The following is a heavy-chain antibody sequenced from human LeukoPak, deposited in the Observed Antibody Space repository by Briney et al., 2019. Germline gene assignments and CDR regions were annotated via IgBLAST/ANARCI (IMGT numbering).Heavy chain of an antibody. Sequence: GGSLRLSCAASGFTFSSYAMHWVRQAPGKGLEWVAVISYDGSNKYYADSVKGRFTISRDNSKNTLYLQMNSLRAEDTAVYYCARRSAAKDAFDIWGQGTMVTVSS. D-gene: IGHD6-25*01. CDR1: GFTFSSYA. CDR2: ISYDGSNK. V-gene: IGHV3-30*04. CDR3: ARRSAAKDAFDI. J-gene: IGHJ3*02.